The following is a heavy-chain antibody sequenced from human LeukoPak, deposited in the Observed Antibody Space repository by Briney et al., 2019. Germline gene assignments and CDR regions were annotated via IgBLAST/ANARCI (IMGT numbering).Heavy chain of an antibody. CDR3: AKTTGGYHGYYMDV. D-gene: IGHD4-11*01. V-gene: IGHV3-23*01. CDR1: GLTFSSYA. CDR2: ISGSGGST. Sequence: PGGSLRLSCAAFGLTFSSYAMSWVRQAPGKGLEWVSAISGSGGSTYYADSVKGRFTISRDNSKNTLYLQMNSLRAEDTAVYYCAKTTGGYHGYYMDVWGKGTTVTVSS. J-gene: IGHJ6*03.